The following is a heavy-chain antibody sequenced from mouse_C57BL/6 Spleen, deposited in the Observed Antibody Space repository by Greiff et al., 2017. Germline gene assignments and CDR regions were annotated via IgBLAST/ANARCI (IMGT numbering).Heavy chain of an antibody. CDR2: IYPSDSET. CDR3: ARRVVGYSQDY. V-gene: IGHV1-61*01. D-gene: IGHD2-3*01. J-gene: IGHJ2*01. Sequence: VQLQQPGAELVRPGSSVKLSCKASGYTFTSYWMDWVKQRPGQGLEWIGNIYPSDSETHYNQKFKDKATLTVDKSSSTAYMQLSSLTSEDSAVYYCARRVVGYSQDYWGQGTTLTVSS. CDR1: GYTFTSYW.